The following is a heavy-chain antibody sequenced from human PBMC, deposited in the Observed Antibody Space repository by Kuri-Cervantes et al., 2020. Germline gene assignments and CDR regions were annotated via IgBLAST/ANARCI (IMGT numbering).Heavy chain of an antibody. CDR2: FSWNSGSI. CDR1: GFTFDDYA. V-gene: IGHV3-9*01. Sequence: SLKISCAASGFTFDDYAMHWVRQAPGKGLEWVSGFSWNSGSIGYAVSVKGRFTISRNNSKNTLYLQMNSLSTEDPAVYCCAKGSGDYYDSSGYNLFDYWGQGTLVTVSS. J-gene: IGHJ4*02. CDR3: AKGSGDYYDSSGYNLFDY. D-gene: IGHD3-22*01.